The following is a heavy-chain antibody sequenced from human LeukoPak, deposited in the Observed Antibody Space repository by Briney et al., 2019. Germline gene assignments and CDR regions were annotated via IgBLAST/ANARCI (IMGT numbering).Heavy chain of an antibody. CDR3: ARLRDGYNYPDYYYYYGMDV. V-gene: IGHV5-51*01. CDR1: GYSFTSYW. CDR2: IYPGDSDT. Sequence: GESLKISCKGSGYSFTSYWIGWVRQMPGKGLEWMGIIYPGDSDTRYSPSFQGQVTISADKSISTAYLQWSSLKASDTAMYYCARLRDGYNYPDYYYYYGMDVWGQGTTVTVSS. J-gene: IGHJ6*02. D-gene: IGHD5-24*01.